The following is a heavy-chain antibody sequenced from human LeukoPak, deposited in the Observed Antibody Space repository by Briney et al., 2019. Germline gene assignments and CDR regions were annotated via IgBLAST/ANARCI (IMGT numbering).Heavy chain of an antibody. J-gene: IGHJ4*02. CDR3: ARARHFPGIAVALDY. D-gene: IGHD6-19*01. CDR1: GFTFSSYS. Sequence: PGGSLRLSCAASGFTFSSYSMNWVRQAPGKGLEWVSSISSSSSYIYYADSVKGRFTISRDNSKNTLYLQMNSLRAEDTAVYYCARARHFPGIAVALDYWGQGTLVTVSS. V-gene: IGHV3-21*01. CDR2: ISSSSSYI.